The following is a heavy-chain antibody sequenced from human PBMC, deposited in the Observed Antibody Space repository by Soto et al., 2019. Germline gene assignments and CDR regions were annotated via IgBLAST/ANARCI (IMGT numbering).Heavy chain of an antibody. CDR2: IYYSGST. D-gene: IGHD3-3*01. Sequence: SETLSLTCTVSGGYISSYYWRWIRQHPGKGLEWIGYIYYSGSTYYNPSLKSRVTISVDTSKNQFSLKLSSVTAADTAVYYCASSKSATIFGVVRTPTWFDYWGQGTLVTVSS. J-gene: IGHJ4*02. V-gene: IGHV4-59*12. CDR3: ASSKSATIFGVVRTPTWFDY. CDR1: GGYISSYY.